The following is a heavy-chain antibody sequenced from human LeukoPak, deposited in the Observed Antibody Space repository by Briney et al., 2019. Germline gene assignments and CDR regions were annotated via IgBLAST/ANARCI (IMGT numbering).Heavy chain of an antibody. Sequence: GGSLRLSCTASGFTFSSYSMNWVRQAPGKGLEWVSYISSSGSTIYYADSVKGRFTISRDNAKNSLYLQMNSLRAEDTAVYYCARETGGYSYGDAFDIWGQGTMVTVSS. D-gene: IGHD5-18*01. CDR3: ARETGGYSYGDAFDI. J-gene: IGHJ3*02. V-gene: IGHV3-48*04. CDR1: GFTFSSYS. CDR2: ISSSGSTI.